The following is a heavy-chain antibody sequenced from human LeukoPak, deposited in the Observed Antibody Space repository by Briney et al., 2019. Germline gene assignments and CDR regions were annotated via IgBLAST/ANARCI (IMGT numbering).Heavy chain of an antibody. CDR3: ARDYYGSGSYDAFDI. V-gene: IGHV3-21*01. CDR2: ISSSSSYI. J-gene: IGHJ3*02. D-gene: IGHD3-10*01. Sequence: GGSLRLSCAASGFTFSSYSMNWVRQAPGKGLEWGSSISSSSSYIYYADSVKGRFTISRDNAKNSLYLQMNSLRAEDTAVYYCARDYYGSGSYDAFDIWGQGTMVTVSS. CDR1: GFTFSSYS.